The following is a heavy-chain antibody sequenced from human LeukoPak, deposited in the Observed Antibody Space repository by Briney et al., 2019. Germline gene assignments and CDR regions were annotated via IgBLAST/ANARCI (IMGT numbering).Heavy chain of an antibody. V-gene: IGHV3-30*18. CDR2: ISYDGSNK. CDR3: AKDLDIVVVVAATLSPLDY. CDR1: GFTFSSYG. D-gene: IGHD2-15*01. Sequence: GGSLRLSCAASGFTFSSYGMHWVRQAPGKGLEWVAAISYDGSNKYYADSVKGRSTISRDNSKNTLYLQMNSLRAEDTAAYYCAKDLDIVVVVAATLSPLDYWGQGTLVTVSS. J-gene: IGHJ4*02.